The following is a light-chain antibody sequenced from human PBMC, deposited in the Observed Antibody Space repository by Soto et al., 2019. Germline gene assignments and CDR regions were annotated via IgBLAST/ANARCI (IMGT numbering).Light chain of an antibody. Sequence: QSVLTQPASVSGSPGQSITISCTGTSSDVSGYNSVSWYQQHPGKAPKLMIYEVSNRPSGVSNRFSGPKSGSTASLTISGLQAEDEADYYCSSYTSSSTPCVFGTGTKVTVL. J-gene: IGLJ1*01. CDR1: SSDVSGYNS. V-gene: IGLV2-14*01. CDR2: EVS. CDR3: SSYTSSSTPCV.